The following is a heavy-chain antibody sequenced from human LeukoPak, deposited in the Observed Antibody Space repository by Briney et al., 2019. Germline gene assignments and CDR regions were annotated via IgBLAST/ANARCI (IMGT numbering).Heavy chain of an antibody. CDR2: IYYSGST. V-gene: IGHV4-30-4*01. J-gene: IGHJ4*02. CDR1: GGSISSGDYY. Sequence: SETLSHTCTVSGGSISSGDYYWSWIRQPPGKGLEWIGYIYYSGSTYYNPSLKSRVTISVDTSKNQFSLKLSSVTAADTAVYYCARDHQGYFDYWGQGTLVTVSS. CDR3: ARDHQGYFDY.